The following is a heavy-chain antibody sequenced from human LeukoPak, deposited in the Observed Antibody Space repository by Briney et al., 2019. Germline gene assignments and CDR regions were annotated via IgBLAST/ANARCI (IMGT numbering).Heavy chain of an antibody. CDR1: AFTFSRYA. J-gene: IGHJ4*02. Sequence: GGSLRLSCAASAFTFSRYAMSWVCQAPGKGLEGVSAISGSGGSTHYADSVKGGFTISRDNSKSSLYLQINSLRAEDTAIYYCAKMPAYYYDSSAYAFHFDYWGQGTLVTVSS. CDR2: ISGSGGST. D-gene: IGHD3-22*01. V-gene: IGHV3-23*01. CDR3: AKMPAYYYDSSAYAFHFDY.